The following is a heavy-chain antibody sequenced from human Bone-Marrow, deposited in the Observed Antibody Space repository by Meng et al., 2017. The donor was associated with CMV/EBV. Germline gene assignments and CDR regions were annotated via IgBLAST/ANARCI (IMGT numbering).Heavy chain of an antibody. D-gene: IGHD6-13*01. J-gene: IGHJ6*02. CDR3: AKEEVLEQLVPFTYYYYGMDV. Sequence: GESLKISCAASGFTFSSYGMHWVRQAPGKGLEWVAFIRYDGSNKYYADSVKGRFTISRDNSKTTLYLQMNSLRSEDTAVYYGAKEEVLEQLVPFTYYYYGMDVWGQGTTVTVSS. CDR2: IRYDGSNK. V-gene: IGHV3-30*02. CDR1: GFTFSSYG.